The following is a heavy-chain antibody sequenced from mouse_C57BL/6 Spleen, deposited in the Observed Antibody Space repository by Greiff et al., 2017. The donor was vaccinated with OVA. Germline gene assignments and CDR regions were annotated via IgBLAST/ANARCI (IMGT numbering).Heavy chain of an antibody. CDR3: TTKGDSSGSWFAY. D-gene: IGHD3-2*02. CDR2: IDPENGDT. Sequence: EVQLQQSGAELVRPGASVKLSCTASGFNIKDDYMHWVKQRPEQGLEWIGWIDPENGDTEYASKFQGKATITADTSSNTAYLQLSSLTSEDTAVYYCTTKGDSSGSWFAYWGQGTLVTVSA. V-gene: IGHV14-4*01. CDR1: GFNIKDDY. J-gene: IGHJ3*01.